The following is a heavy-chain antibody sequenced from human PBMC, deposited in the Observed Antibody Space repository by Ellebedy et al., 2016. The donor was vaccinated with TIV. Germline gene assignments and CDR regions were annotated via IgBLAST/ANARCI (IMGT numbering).Heavy chain of an antibody. CDR1: GFNFSDYY. V-gene: IGHV3-11*04. D-gene: IGHD5-18*01. J-gene: IGHJ4*02. Sequence: GESLKISCGASGFNFSDYYMTWIRQAPGKGLEWVSYISRSGSTIYYADSVKGRFTISRDNAKNSLFLQMNSLRAEDTAVYYCAKGYSYGDYWGQGTLVTVSS. CDR2: ISRSGSTI. CDR3: AKGYSYGDY.